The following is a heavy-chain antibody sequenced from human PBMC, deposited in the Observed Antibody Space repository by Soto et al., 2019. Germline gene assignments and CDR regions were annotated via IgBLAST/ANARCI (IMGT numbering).Heavy chain of an antibody. CDR1: GFTFSSYW. CDR3: ARDSRRGNYGDYSGHYDY. Sequence: EVPLVESGGGLVQPGGSLRLSCAASGFTFSSYWMHWVRQAPGKGLVWVSRINSDGSSTSYADSVKGRFTISRDNAKNTLYLQMNSLRAEDTAVYYCARDSRRGNYGDYSGHYDYWGQGTLVTVSS. V-gene: IGHV3-74*01. D-gene: IGHD4-17*01. CDR2: INSDGSST. J-gene: IGHJ4*02.